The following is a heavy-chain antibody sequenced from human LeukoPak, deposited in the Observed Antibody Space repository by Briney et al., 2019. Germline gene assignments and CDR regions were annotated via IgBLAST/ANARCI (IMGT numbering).Heavy chain of an antibody. CDR2: IYCSGST. D-gene: IGHD3-10*01. V-gene: IGHV4-61*01. CDR3: ASSGGGYVGY. CDR1: GGSISGGSYY. J-gene: IGHJ1*01. Sequence: SETLSLTCAVSGGSISGGSYYWSWIRQPPGEGLEWIGYIYCSGSTNYNPSLKSRVTISVDTSKNQFSLKLSSVTAADTAVYYCASSGGGYVGYWGQGTLVTVSS.